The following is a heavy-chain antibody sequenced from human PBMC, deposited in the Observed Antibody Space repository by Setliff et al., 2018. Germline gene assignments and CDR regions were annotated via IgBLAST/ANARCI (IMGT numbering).Heavy chain of an antibody. CDR1: GFTFSSYG. CDR2: ISYDGSNK. J-gene: IGHJ6*03. D-gene: IGHD5-12*01. V-gene: IGHV3-30*18. CDR3: AKGGRGYSGWRPRHYYYMDV. Sequence: GGSLRLSCAASGFTFSSYGMHWVRQAPGKGLEWVAVISYDGSNKYYADSVKGRFTISRDNSKNTLYLQMNSLRAEDTAVYYCAKGGRGYSGWRPRHYYYMDVWGKGTTVTVSS.